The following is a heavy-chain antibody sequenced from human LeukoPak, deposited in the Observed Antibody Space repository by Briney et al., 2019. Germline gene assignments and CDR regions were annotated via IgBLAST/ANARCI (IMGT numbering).Heavy chain of an antibody. V-gene: IGHV1-18*01. CDR2: VSGYEGHT. CDR1: GYTFSSYS. Sequence: ASVKVSCKASGYTFSSYSIAWVRQAPGQGLEWMGWVSGYEGHTSYAQNIQDRITMTTDTPTSTAYMDIRSLRSDDTAIYYCARSLYSSGWAFDSWGQGTLLTVSS. D-gene: IGHD6-19*01. J-gene: IGHJ4*02. CDR3: ARSLYSSGWAFDS.